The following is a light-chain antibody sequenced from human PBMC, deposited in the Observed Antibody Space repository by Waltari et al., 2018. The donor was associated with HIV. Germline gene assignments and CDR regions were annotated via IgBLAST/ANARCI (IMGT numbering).Light chain of an antibody. CDR2: DDS. Sequence: SYALTQPPSVSVAPGKTARITCGGDHIGGKLVHWYQQKPGQAPVLVICDDSDRPSGIPERFSGSNSGNTATRTISRVEGGDEADYYCQVWVDSRDVAVIFGGGTKLTVL. V-gene: IGLV3-21*04. CDR3: QVWVDSRDVAVI. J-gene: IGLJ2*01. CDR1: HIGGKL.